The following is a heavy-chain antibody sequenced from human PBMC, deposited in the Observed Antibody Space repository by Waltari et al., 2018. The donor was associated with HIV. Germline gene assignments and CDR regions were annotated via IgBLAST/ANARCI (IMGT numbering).Heavy chain of an antibody. CDR1: GDSVSSNNAT. V-gene: IGHV6-1*01. Sequence: QVQLQQSGPGLVEPSQALSLTCAISGDSVSSNNATWNWIRQSPSRGLEWLGRTYYRSKWFHDSAVSMESRVTINPDTSRNQFSLHLSSATPEDTAIYFCARALAGTRHFDLWGRGTLVTVSS. CDR3: ARALAGTRHFDL. CDR2: TYYRSKWFH. J-gene: IGHJ2*01. D-gene: IGHD6-19*01.